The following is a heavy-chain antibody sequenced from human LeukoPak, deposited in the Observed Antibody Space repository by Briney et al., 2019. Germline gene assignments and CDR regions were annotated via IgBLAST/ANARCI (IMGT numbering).Heavy chain of an antibody. V-gene: IGHV4-34*12. CDR3: VREHNIVIPTARTYYYYYMDV. J-gene: IGHJ6*03. CDR2: VMDSGRT. CDR1: GGTFSDYY. D-gene: IGHD5-12*01. Sequence: SETLSLTCAVYGGTFSDYYSSWIRQSPGKGLEWIGEVMDSGRTNYNPSLKSRVTISIDTSKNQFSLRLSSMTAADTAVYYCVREHNIVIPTARTYYYYYMDVWGKGTTVTVSS.